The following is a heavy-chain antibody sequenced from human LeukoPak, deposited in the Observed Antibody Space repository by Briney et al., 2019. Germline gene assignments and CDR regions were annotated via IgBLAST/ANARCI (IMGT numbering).Heavy chain of an antibody. CDR1: GGSISSGSYY. J-gene: IGHJ5*02. CDR3: ARDRDYYGSGRPTNWFDP. CDR2: IYTTGST. Sequence: SETLSLTCTVSGGSISSGSYYWSWIRQPAGKGLEWIGRIYTTGSTNYNPSLKSRLTISVDTSKNQFSLKLRSVTAADTAVYYCARDRDYYGSGRPTNWFDPWGQGTLVTVSS. V-gene: IGHV4-61*02. D-gene: IGHD3-10*01.